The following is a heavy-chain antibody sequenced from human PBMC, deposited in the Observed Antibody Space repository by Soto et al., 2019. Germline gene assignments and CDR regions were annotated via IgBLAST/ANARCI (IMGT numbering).Heavy chain of an antibody. CDR1: GDTFSNQA. Sequence: HVHLVQSGTEVKKPGSSVKVSCKTSGDTFSNQAISWVRQAPGQGLEWMGGIIPLFDSASYAQRSHDRVTITADKFTTTVYMELRSLTSEDTAVYYCAASTFQSGVSGYFHLDHWGQGTLVTVS. CDR3: AASTFQSGVSGYFHLDH. V-gene: IGHV1-69*06. D-gene: IGHD3-3*01. CDR2: IIPLFDSA. J-gene: IGHJ4*02.